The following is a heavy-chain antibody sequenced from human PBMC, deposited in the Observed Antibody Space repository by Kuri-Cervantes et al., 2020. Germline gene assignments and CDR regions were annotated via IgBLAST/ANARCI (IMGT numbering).Heavy chain of an antibody. V-gene: IGHV3-53*01. D-gene: IGHD6-19*01. CDR1: WFTVSSNY. Sequence: SCAASWFTVSSNYMSWVRQAPGKGLEWVSVIYSGGSTYYADSVKGRFTISRDNSKNTLYLQMNSLRAEDTAVYYCARDPSSGWYFDLWGRGTLVTVSS. J-gene: IGHJ2*01. CDR3: ARDPSSGWYFDL. CDR2: IYSGGST.